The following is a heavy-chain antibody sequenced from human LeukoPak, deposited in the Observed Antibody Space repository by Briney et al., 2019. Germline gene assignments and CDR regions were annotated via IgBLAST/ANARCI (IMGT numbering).Heavy chain of an antibody. V-gene: IGHV3-23*01. J-gene: IGHJ3*02. CDR3: ANQAYCGGDCYPNDAFDI. CDR2: ISGSGGST. CDR1: GFTFSSYS. Sequence: GGSLRLSCAASGFTFSSYSMNWVRQAPGKGLEWVSAISGSGGSTYYADSVKGRFTISRDNSKNTLYLQMNGLRAEDTAVYYCANQAYCGGDCYPNDAFDIWGQGTMVTVSS. D-gene: IGHD2-21*02.